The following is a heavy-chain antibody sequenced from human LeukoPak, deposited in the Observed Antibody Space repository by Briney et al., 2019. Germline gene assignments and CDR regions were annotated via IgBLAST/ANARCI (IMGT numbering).Heavy chain of an antibody. J-gene: IGHJ5*02. D-gene: IGHD3-16*02. CDR3: ARAFASYDYVWGSYRYNCWFDP. Sequence: SETLSLTCTVSGGSISSSSYYWGWIRQPPGKGLEWIGSIYYSGSTYYNPSLKSRVTISVDTSKNQFSLKLSSVTAADTAVYYCARAFASYDYVWGSYRYNCWFDPWGRGTLVTVSS. CDR2: IYYSGST. CDR1: GGSISSSSYY. V-gene: IGHV4-39*07.